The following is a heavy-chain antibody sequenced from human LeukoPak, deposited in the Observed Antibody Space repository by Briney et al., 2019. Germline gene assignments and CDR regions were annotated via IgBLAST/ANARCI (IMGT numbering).Heavy chain of an antibody. Sequence: TGGSLRLSCAASGFTFSSYAMSWVRQAPGKGLEWVSAISGSGGGTYYADSVKGRFTISRDNSKNTLYLQMNSLRAEDTAVYYCAKAPSPVLRFLEWLNGIDYWGQGTLVTVSS. CDR3: AKAPSPVLRFLEWLNGIDY. J-gene: IGHJ4*02. V-gene: IGHV3-23*01. D-gene: IGHD3-3*01. CDR1: GFTFSSYA. CDR2: ISGSGGGT.